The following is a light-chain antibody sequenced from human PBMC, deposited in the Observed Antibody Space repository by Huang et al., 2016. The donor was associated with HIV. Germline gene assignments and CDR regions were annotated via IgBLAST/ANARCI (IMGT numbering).Light chain of an antibody. J-gene: IGKJ2*01. Sequence: DIQMTQSPSSLSASVGDGVTITCRASQSISTYLNWYQQKPGKAPKLLIYAAASLQSGDPSRFSGSGSGTYFTLTISSLQPDDFATYYCQQSYFTLYTFGQGTKLEIK. CDR1: QSISTY. V-gene: IGKV1-39*01. CDR2: AAA. CDR3: QQSYFTLYT.